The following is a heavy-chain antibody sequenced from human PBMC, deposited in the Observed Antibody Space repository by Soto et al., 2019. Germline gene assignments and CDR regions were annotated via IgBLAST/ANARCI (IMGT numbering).Heavy chain of an antibody. Sequence: QVQLQQWGAGLLKPSETLSLTCAVYGGSFSGYYWSWIRQPPGKGLEWIGEINHSGSTNYNPSLKSRVTISVDTSKNQFSLKLSSVTAADTAVYYCARGRVLGNWGQGTLVTVSS. J-gene: IGHJ4*02. D-gene: IGHD7-27*01. CDR1: GGSFSGYY. CDR2: INHSGST. V-gene: IGHV4-34*01. CDR3: ARGRVLGN.